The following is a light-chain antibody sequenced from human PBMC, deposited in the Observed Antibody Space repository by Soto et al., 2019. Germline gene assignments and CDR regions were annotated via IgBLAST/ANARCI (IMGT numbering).Light chain of an antibody. CDR2: GAS. CDR1: QSVSSSY. Sequence: EIVLTQSPGTLSLSPGERATLSCRASQSVSSSYLAWYPQKPGQAPRLLIYGASSRATGIPDRFSGSGSGTDFTLTISRLEPEECAVYYWQQYGSSPYTFGQGTKLEIK. CDR3: QQYGSSPYT. J-gene: IGKJ2*01. V-gene: IGKV3-20*01.